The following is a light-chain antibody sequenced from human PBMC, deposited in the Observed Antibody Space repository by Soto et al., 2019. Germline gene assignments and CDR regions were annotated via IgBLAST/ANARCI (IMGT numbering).Light chain of an antibody. CDR2: GAS. CDR3: QQYGSSPLT. J-gene: IGKJ1*01. V-gene: IGKV3-20*01. Sequence: EIVLTQSPGTLSLSPGERAALSCRASQSVTRTYLAWYQQRPGQAPRLLIYGASSRATGIPDRFSGSGSGTDFSLTISRLEPEDFGVYYCQQYGSSPLTFGQGTKVEIK. CDR1: QSVTRTY.